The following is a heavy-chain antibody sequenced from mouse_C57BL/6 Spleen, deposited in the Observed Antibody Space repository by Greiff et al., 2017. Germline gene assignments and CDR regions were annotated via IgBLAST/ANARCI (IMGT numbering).Heavy chain of an antibody. J-gene: IGHJ2*01. CDR3: ARPGWDAYYFDY. CDR2: ISSGSSTI. CDR1: GFTFSDYG. Sequence: VQLKESGGGLVKPGGSLKLSCAASGFTFSDYGMHWVRQAPEKGLEWVAYISSGSSTIYYADTVKGRFTISRDNAKNTLFLQMTSLRSEDTAMYYCARPGWDAYYFDYWGQGTTLTVSS. V-gene: IGHV5-17*01. D-gene: IGHD4-1*01.